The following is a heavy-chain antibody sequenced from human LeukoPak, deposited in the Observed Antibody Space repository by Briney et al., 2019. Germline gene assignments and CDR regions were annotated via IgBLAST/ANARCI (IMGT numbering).Heavy chain of an antibody. CDR2: LSPGGRTS. Sequence: PGGSLRLSCAASGFTFSTYWMHWVRQAPGKGLVWVSGLSPGGRTSIYADSVKGRFTVSRDNAKITLYLEMNTLRADDTAVYYCTRSPSLGGNYWGFDYWGQGTLVTVSS. D-gene: IGHD1-26*01. CDR3: TRSPSLGGNYWGFDY. CDR1: GFTFSTYW. V-gene: IGHV3-74*01. J-gene: IGHJ4*02.